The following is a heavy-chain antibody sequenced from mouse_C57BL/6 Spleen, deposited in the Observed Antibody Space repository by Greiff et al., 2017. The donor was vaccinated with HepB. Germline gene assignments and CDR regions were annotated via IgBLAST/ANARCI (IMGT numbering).Heavy chain of an antibody. J-gene: IGHJ1*03. CDR2: IYPRSGNT. Sequence: VQLQQSGAELARPGASVKLSCKASGYTFTSYGISWVKQRTGQGLEWIGEIYPRSGNTYYNEKFKGKATLTADTSSSTAYMELRSLTSEDSAVYFCARGVSGYYYGSSHWYFDVWGTGTTVTVSS. CDR3: ARGVSGYYYGSSHWYFDV. D-gene: IGHD1-1*01. V-gene: IGHV1-81*01. CDR1: GYTFTSYG.